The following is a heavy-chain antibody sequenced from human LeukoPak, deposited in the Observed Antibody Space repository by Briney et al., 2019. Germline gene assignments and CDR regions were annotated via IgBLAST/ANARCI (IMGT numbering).Heavy chain of an antibody. V-gene: IGHV4-39*01. J-gene: IGHJ4*02. CDR1: GGSISSSSYY. CDR3: ASRIAVAGTAFDY. Sequence: SETLSLTCTVSGGSISSSSYYWGCIRQPPGKGLEWIGSIYYSGSTYYNPSLKSRVTISVDTSKNQFSLKLSSVTAADTAVYYCASRIAVAGTAFDYWGQGTLVTVSS. D-gene: IGHD6-19*01. CDR2: IYYSGST.